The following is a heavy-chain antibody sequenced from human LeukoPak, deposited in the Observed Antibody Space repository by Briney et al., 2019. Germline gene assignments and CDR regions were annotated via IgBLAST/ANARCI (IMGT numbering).Heavy chain of an antibody. V-gene: IGHV4-39*07. CDR1: GGSISSSSYY. D-gene: IGHD3-10*01. Sequence: SETLSLTCTVSGGSISSSSYYWGWIRQPPGKGLEWIGSIYYSGNTYYNPSLKSRVTISVDTSKNQFSLRLSSVTAADTAVYYCARLDYYGSGYVDNWGQGTLVTVSS. CDR3: ARLDYYGSGYVDN. J-gene: IGHJ4*02. CDR2: IYYSGNT.